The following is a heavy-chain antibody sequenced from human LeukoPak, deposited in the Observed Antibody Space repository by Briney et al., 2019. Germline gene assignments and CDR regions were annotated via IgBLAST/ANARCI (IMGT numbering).Heavy chain of an antibody. CDR1: GFSVTNYF. V-gene: IGHV3-66*01. Sequence: PGGSLRLSCAASGFSVTNYFMCWVRRAPGKGLEWVSVIYSGGDTFHADSVKGRFILSRDISKNTLYLQMNSLRADDTAVYYCTRDPDGWGQGTPVTVSS. J-gene: IGHJ4*02. CDR3: TRDPDG. CDR2: IYSGGDT.